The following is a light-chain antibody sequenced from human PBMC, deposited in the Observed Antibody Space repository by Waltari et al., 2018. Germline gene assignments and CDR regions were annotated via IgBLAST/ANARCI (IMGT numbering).Light chain of an antibody. J-gene: IGLJ2*01. V-gene: IGLV2-8*01. CDR2: AVS. CDR3: SSYAGSNNLV. CDR1: SSDVGGSNY. Sequence: QSALTQPPSASESPGQSVTISCTGTSSDVGGSNYVSWYQHHPGKAPKLRIYAVSKRPSGGPERFSASKSGNTASLTVSGLQAEDEADYYCSSYAGSNNLVFGGGTKLTVL.